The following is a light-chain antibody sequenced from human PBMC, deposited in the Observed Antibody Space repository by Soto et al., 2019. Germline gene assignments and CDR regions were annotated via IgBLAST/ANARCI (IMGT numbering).Light chain of an antibody. J-gene: IGLJ2*01. V-gene: IGLV2-8*01. CDR3: SSYVGTNTLV. CDR1: SGDIGGYNY. Sequence: QSALTQPPSASGSPGQSVTISCTGTSGDIGGYNYVSWYQQHPGKAPKLLIYEVSKRPSGVPDRFSGSKSGNTASLTVSGPQAEDEADHYCSSYVGTNTLVFGGGTKLTVL. CDR2: EVS.